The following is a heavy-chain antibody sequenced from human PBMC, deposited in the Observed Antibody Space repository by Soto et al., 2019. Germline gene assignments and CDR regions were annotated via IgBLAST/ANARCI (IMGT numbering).Heavy chain of an antibody. J-gene: IGHJ3*02. V-gene: IGHV4-59*01. CDR2: IYYSGST. D-gene: IGHD4-17*01. CDR1: GGSISGYY. CDR3: ASDGGTTVVSRAFDM. Sequence: QVQMQESGPGLVKPSETLSLTCTVSGGSISGYYWSWIRQPTGKGLEWIGNIYYSGSTNYNPSLKSRVTISVDTSKNQFSLRLSSVTAADTAVYYCASDGGTTVVSRAFDMWGQGTMVTVSS.